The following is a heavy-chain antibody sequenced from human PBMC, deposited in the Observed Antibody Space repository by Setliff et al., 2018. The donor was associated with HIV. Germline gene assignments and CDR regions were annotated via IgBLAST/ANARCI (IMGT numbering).Heavy chain of an antibody. Sequence: SETLSLTCAVYGGSFSGYYWSWIRQPPGKGLEWIGEINHSGSTNYNPSLKRRVTISVDTSKNQFSLKLSSVTAADTAVYYCARDGDGYKPSDAFDIWGQGTMVTVSS. CDR1: GGSFSGYY. CDR2: INHSGST. D-gene: IGHD5-12*01. CDR3: ARDGDGYKPSDAFDI. V-gene: IGHV4-34*01. J-gene: IGHJ3*02.